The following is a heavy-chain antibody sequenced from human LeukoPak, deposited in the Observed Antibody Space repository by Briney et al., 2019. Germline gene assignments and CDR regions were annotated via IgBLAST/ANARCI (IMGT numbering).Heavy chain of an antibody. V-gene: IGHV1-18*04. CDR2: ISAYNGNT. CDR3: ARAGYCSSTSCYPILIFDY. D-gene: IGHD2-2*01. Sequence: ASVKVSCKASGYTFTSYGISWVRQPPRQGLEWMGWISAYNGNTNYAQKLQGRVTMTTDTSTSTAYMELRSLRSDDTAVYYCARAGYCSSTSCYPILIFDYWGQGTLVTVSS. J-gene: IGHJ4*02. CDR1: GYTFTSYG.